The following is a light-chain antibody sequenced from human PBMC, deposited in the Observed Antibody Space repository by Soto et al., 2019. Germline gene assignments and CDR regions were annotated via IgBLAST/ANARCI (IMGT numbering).Light chain of an antibody. J-gene: IGKJ2*01. Sequence: DIVMTQSPLSLPVSPGEPASISCRSSQSLLHRNGYSSLDWYLQKPGQSPSLLIYLASTRASGVPDKFSASGSGTVFTLKISRVEAEDVGIYYCMQALQNPYSFGQGTKLEI. CDR1: QSLLHRNGYSS. CDR2: LAS. CDR3: MQALQNPYS. V-gene: IGKV2-28*01.